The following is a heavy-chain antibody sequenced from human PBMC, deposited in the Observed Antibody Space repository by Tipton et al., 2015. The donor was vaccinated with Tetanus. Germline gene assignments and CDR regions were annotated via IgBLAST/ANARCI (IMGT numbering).Heavy chain of an antibody. D-gene: IGHD2-2*01. Sequence: TLSLTCTVSGGSISSSYYYWGWIRQPPGKGLEWIGSLDYSGNTYYNSSLMSRVTISVDTSKNHFSLRLNSVTAVDTAVYYCARGVPYSTTMGSDWFVPWGQGTLVTVSS. CDR2: LDYSGNT. CDR3: ARGVPYSTTMGSDWFVP. V-gene: IGHV4-39*02. J-gene: IGHJ5*02. CDR1: GGSISSSYYY.